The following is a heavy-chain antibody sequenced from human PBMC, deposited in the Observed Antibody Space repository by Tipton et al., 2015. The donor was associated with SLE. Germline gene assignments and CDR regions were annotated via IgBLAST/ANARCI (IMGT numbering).Heavy chain of an antibody. Sequence: TLSLTCTVSGGSISSYYWSWIRQPPGKGLEWIGYVYYSGSTNYNPSLKSRVTISVDTSKNQFSLKLSSVTAADTAVYYCAGLYSSSLLPFGYYYYGMYVWGQGTTVTVSS. J-gene: IGHJ6*02. CDR3: AGLYSSSLLPFGYYYYGMYV. CDR1: GGSISSYY. D-gene: IGHD6-13*01. CDR2: VYYSGST. V-gene: IGHV4-59*12.